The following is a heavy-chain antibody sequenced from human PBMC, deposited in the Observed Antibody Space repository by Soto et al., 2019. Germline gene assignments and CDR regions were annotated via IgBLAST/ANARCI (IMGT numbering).Heavy chain of an antibody. CDR3: ARGPGDPPFYFDY. J-gene: IGHJ4*02. Sequence: SETLSLTCTVSGGSISSYYWSWIRQPPGKGLEWIGYIYYSGSTNYNPSLKSRVTISVDTSKNQFSLKLSSVTAADTAVYYGARGPGDPPFYFDYWGQGTLVTVSS. V-gene: IGHV4-59*01. CDR1: GGSISSYY. D-gene: IGHD3-16*01. CDR2: IYYSGST.